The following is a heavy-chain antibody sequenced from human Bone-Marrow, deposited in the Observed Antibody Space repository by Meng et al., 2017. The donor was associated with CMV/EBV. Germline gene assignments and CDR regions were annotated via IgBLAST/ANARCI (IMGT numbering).Heavy chain of an antibody. V-gene: IGHV3-7*01. CDR3: ARVDRVYG. Sequence: GESLKISCAASGFTLSGSTVHWVRQAPGKGLEWVANIKQDGSEKYYVDSVKGRFTISRDNAKNSLYLQMNSLRAEDTAVYYCARVDRVYGWGQGTLVTVSS. J-gene: IGHJ4*02. CDR2: IKQDGSEK. D-gene: IGHD5/OR15-5a*01. CDR1: GFTLSGST.